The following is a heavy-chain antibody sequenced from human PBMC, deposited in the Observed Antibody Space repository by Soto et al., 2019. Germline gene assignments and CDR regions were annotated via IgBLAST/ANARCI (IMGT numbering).Heavy chain of an antibody. CDR2: MNPNSGNT. CDR3: ASQGGTYYDSWSAYSAHDAYYYYGMDV. V-gene: IGHV1-8*01. CDR1: GCTFTRYD. Sequence: AAVKGSCKASGCTFTRYDINWVRQASGQGGEGMGWMNPNSGNTGYAQKFQGRVTMTRNTSISTDYMELSSQRSEDRDVYYCASQGGTYYDSWSAYSAHDAYYYYGMDVWGQGTTVTVSS. D-gene: IGHD3-3*01. J-gene: IGHJ6*02.